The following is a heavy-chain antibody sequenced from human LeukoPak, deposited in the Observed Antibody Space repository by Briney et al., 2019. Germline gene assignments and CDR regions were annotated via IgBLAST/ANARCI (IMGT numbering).Heavy chain of an antibody. CDR1: GFTVSSNY. CDR2: IYSGGST. Sequence: GRSLRLSCAASGFTVSSNYMSWVRQAPGKGLEWVSVIYSGGSTYYADSVKGRFTISRDNSKNTLYLQMNSLRAEDTAVYYCARVAPYDILTGYEFPAGAFDIWGQGTMVTVSS. V-gene: IGHV3-66*01. J-gene: IGHJ3*02. D-gene: IGHD3-9*01. CDR3: ARVAPYDILTGYEFPAGAFDI.